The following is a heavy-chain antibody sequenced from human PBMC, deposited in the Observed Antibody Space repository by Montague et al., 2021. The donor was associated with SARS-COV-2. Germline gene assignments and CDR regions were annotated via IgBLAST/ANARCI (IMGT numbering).Heavy chain of an antibody. CDR3: ARGRGDSGCNRFDY. V-gene: IGHV4-59*01. J-gene: IGHJ4*02. CDR2: IYYSGST. Sequence: SETLSLTCTVSGVSITTYYWSWIRQPPGKGLEWIGYIYYSGSTYYTPSLKSRVSISVDASKNQFSLTLNSVSAADTAVYYCARGRGDSGCNRFDYWGEGTLVTVSS. D-gene: IGHD4-23*01. CDR1: GVSITTYY.